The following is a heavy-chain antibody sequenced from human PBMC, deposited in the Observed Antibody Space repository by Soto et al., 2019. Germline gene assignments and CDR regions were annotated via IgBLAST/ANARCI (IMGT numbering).Heavy chain of an antibody. V-gene: IGHV4-59*01. J-gene: IGHJ5*02. D-gene: IGHD3-3*01. Sequence: SETLSLTCTVSDGSISSYYWSWIRQPPGKGLEWIGYIYYSGSTNYNPSLKSRVTISVDTSKNQFSLKLSSVTAADTAVYYCARVRYYDFWSGPSWFDPWGQGTLVTVSS. CDR1: DGSISSYY. CDR2: IYYSGST. CDR3: ARVRYYDFWSGPSWFDP.